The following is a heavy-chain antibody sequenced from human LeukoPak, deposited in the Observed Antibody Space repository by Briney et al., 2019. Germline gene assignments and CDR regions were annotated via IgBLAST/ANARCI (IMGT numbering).Heavy chain of an antibody. Sequence: GGSLRLSCAASGFTFSSYAMSWVRQAPGKGLEWVSAISGSGGSTYYADSVKGRFTISRDNTKNTLYLQMNSLRAEDTAVYYCAKSLLWFGEAPDYWGQGTLVTVSS. D-gene: IGHD3-10*01. V-gene: IGHV3-23*01. J-gene: IGHJ4*02. CDR2: ISGSGGST. CDR3: AKSLLWFGEAPDY. CDR1: GFTFSSYA.